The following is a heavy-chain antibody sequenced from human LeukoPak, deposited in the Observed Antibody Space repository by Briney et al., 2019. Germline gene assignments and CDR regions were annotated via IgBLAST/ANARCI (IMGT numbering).Heavy chain of an antibody. V-gene: IGHV3-7*01. J-gene: IGHJ4*02. CDR2: VNQDGGAK. D-gene: IGHD5-12*01. CDR1: GFTFSSHW. Sequence: GGSLRLSCVTSGFTFSSHWMFWFRQAPGKGLEWLANVNQDGGAKFYVVSVKGQFTIHRHNAQKSLYMQMTRLGVEDTGVYFCASKGGYDHHWGQGTLVTVSS. CDR3: ASKGGYDHH.